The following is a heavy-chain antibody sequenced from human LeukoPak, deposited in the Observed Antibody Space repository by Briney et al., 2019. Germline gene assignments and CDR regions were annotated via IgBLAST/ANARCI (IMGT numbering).Heavy chain of an antibody. V-gene: IGHV4-34*01. Sequence: SETLSLTCAVYGGSFSGYYWSWIRQPPGKGLEWIGEINHSGSTNYNQSLKSRVTISVDKSKNQFYLKLSYVTAAGTTVYYRAPSGFARRGIAYWGEGTLVTVSS. D-gene: IGHD6-6*01. CDR1: GGSFSGYY. CDR2: INHSGST. J-gene: IGHJ4*02. CDR3: APSGFARRGIAY.